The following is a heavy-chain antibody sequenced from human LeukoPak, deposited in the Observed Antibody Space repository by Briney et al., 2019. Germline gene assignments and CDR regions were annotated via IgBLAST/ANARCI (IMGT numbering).Heavy chain of an antibody. CDR3: AKSTANVLNYYFDS. CDR1: GFTFSSYS. CDR2: ISSSSYI. D-gene: IGHD2-8*01. J-gene: IGHJ4*02. Sequence: GGSRRLSCAASGFTFSSYSMNWVRQAPGKGLEWVSSISSSSYIYYADSVKGRFTISRDNAKNSLYLQMNSLRAEDTAVYYCAKSTANVLNYYFDSWGQGTLVTVSS. V-gene: IGHV3-21*04.